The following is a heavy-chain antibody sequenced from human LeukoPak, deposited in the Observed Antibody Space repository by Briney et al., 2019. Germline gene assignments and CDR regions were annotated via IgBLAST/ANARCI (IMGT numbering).Heavy chain of an antibody. CDR1: GGTSSSYA. CDR2: IIPIPGIA. Sequence: ASVTVSCKASGGTSSSYAISWVRQAPGQGLEWMGRIIPIPGIANYAQKFQGRVTITADKSTSTAYMELSSLRSEDTAVYYCARTSYYGMDVWGQGTTVTVSS. J-gene: IGHJ6*02. CDR3: ARTSYYGMDV. V-gene: IGHV1-69*04.